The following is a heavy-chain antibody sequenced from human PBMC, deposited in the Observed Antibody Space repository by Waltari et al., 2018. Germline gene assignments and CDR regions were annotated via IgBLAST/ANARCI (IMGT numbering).Heavy chain of an antibody. Sequence: QVQLVQSGAEVKKPGASVKVSCKASGYTFNSYGISWVRQAPGPGLEWMGWTSASNGNTNYAQKLQGRVTMTTDTSTSTAYMELRSLRSDDTAVYYCAREGEGGWLQSTGGAFDIWGQGTMVTVSS. D-gene: IGHD3-16*01. J-gene: IGHJ3*02. V-gene: IGHV1-18*01. CDR1: GYTFNSYG. CDR2: TSASNGNT. CDR3: AREGEGGWLQSTGGAFDI.